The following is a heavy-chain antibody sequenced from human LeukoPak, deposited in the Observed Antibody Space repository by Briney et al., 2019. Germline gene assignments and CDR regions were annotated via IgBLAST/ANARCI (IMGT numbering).Heavy chain of an antibody. Sequence: ASVNVSCKASGYTFTGYYIHWVRQAPGQGLEWMGWINPNSGDTNYAQNFQGRVTMTRDTSISTAYMDLSRLKFDDTALYYCARVVGKTDWGQGTLVTVSS. CDR1: GYTFTGYY. V-gene: IGHV1-2*02. D-gene: IGHD1-26*01. CDR3: ARVVGKTD. CDR2: INPNSGDT. J-gene: IGHJ4*02.